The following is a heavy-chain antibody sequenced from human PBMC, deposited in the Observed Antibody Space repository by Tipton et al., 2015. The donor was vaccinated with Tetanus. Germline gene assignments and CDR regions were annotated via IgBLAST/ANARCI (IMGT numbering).Heavy chain of an antibody. CDR1: GGSISSYF. D-gene: IGHD3-22*01. V-gene: IGHV4-59*01. J-gene: IGHJ5*02. CDR2: IYYSGST. Sequence: TLSLTCSVSGGSISSYFWSWIRQSPGRGLEWIGLIYYSGSTSYNPSLKSRVTISVDTSKNQLSLKLTSVTAADTAVYYCARGAYSYDSSGYYYLLDPWGQGTLVTVSS. CDR3: ARGAYSYDSSGYYYLLDP.